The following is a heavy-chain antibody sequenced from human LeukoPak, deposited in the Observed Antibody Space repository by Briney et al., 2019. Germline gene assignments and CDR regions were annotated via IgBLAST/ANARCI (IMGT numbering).Heavy chain of an antibody. CDR2: FYYSGST. D-gene: IGHD3-22*01. Sequence: SQTLSLTCTVSGGSISSGGYYWSSIRQPPGKGRECIGYFYYSGSTYYNPYLKRRVTISVDTSKNQFSLKLRSATAADTAVYYCARGGGQWLFQYYFDYWGQGTLVTVSS. CDR3: ARGGGQWLFQYYFDY. J-gene: IGHJ4*02. V-gene: IGHV4-31*03. CDR1: GGSISSGGYY.